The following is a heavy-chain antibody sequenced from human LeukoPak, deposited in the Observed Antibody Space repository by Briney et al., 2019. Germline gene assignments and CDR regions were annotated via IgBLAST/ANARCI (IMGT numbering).Heavy chain of an antibody. CDR2: IYYSGST. CDR1: GGSISSYY. D-gene: IGHD5-12*01. Sequence: SETLSLTCTVSGGSISSYYWSWIRQPPGKGLEWIGYIYYSGSTNYNPSLKSRVTISVDTSKNQFSLKLSSVTAADTAVYYCARGRSLGVDSGYDYFYYYYMDVWGKGTTVTVSS. CDR3: ARGRSLGVDSGYDYFYYYYMDV. V-gene: IGHV4-59*01. J-gene: IGHJ6*03.